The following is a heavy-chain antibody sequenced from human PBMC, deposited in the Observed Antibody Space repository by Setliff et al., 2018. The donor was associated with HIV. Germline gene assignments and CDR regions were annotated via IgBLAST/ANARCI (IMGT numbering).Heavy chain of an antibody. CDR2: INSSGRT. CDR3: ARRFGEVYDWIDP. D-gene: IGHD3-10*01. V-gene: IGHV4-4*09. J-gene: IGHJ5*02. CDR1: GDTDFY. Sequence: PSETLSLTCTVSGDTDFYWSWIRQPPGKGPEWIGYINSSGRTNYNPSLKGRVTISLDTSKNRFSLKLNSVTAADTAVYYCARRFGEVYDWIDPWGQGTLVTVSS.